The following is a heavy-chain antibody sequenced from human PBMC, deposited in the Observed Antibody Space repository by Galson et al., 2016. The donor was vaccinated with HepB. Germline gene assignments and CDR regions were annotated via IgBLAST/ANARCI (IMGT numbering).Heavy chain of an antibody. CDR2: ISGSGVST. CDR3: AKGLKGRDYYGMDV. J-gene: IGHJ6*02. CDR1: GFTFSSYA. Sequence: SLRLSCAASGFTFSSYAMSWVRQAPGKGLEWVSAISGSGVSTYYADPVKGRVTISRDNSKNTLYLQMNSLRAEDTAVYYCAKGLKGRDYYGMDVWGQGTTVTVSS. V-gene: IGHV3-23*01.